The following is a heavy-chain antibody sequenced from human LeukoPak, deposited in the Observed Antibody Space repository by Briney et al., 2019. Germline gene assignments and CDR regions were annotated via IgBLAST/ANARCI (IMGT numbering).Heavy chain of an antibody. V-gene: IGHV4-59*01. J-gene: IGHJ4*02. Sequence: SETLSLTCTVSGGSISSYYWSWIRQPPGKGLEWIGYIYYSGSTNYNPSLKSRVTISVDTSKNQFSLKLSSVTAADTAVYYCAKPEATKYYYDSSGYYRYWGQGTLVTVSS. CDR3: AKPEATKYYYDSSGYYRY. CDR1: GGSISSYY. D-gene: IGHD3-22*01. CDR2: IYYSGST.